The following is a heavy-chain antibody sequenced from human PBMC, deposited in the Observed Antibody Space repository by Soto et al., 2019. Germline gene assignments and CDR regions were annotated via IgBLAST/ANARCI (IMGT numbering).Heavy chain of an antibody. D-gene: IGHD2-15*01. CDR3: ARQLPYGGNSYYGMDV. CDR2: IYPGDSDT. V-gene: IGHV5-51*01. CDR1: GYSFTSFW. Sequence: GESLKISCQASGYSFTSFWIGWVRQMPGKGLEWMGMIYPGDSDTKYSPSFQGQVTISADKSISTAYLQWSSLKASDTAMYYCARQLPYGGNSYYGMDVWGQGTTVTSP. J-gene: IGHJ6*02.